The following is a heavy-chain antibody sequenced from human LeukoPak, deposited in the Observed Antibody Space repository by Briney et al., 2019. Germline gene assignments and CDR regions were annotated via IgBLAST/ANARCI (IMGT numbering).Heavy chain of an antibody. V-gene: IGHV3-23*01. Sequence: PGGSLRLSCAASGFTFSSYAMSWVRQAPGKGLEWVSAISGSGGSTYYADSVKGRFTISRDNAKNSLYLQMNSLRAEDTAVYYCAREGRDSYGPFDYWGQGTLVTVSS. CDR3: AREGRDSYGPFDY. J-gene: IGHJ4*02. CDR1: GFTFSSYA. CDR2: ISGSGGST. D-gene: IGHD5-18*01.